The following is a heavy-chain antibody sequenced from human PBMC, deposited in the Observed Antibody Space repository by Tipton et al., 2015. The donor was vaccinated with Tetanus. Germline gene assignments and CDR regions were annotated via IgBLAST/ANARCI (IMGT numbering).Heavy chain of an antibody. CDR3: AKDVWGGYRSPWHLPLDY. V-gene: IGHV3-23*01. Sequence: SLRLSCAASGFTFSSFAMSWVRQAPGKGLEWVSAISASGGSTHYADSVKGRVTISRDNSKNTLYLQMNSLRAEDTAEYFCAKDVWGGYRSPWHLPLDYWGQGTLVTVSS. CDR1: GFTFSSFA. D-gene: IGHD5-12*01. J-gene: IGHJ4*02. CDR2: ISASGGST.